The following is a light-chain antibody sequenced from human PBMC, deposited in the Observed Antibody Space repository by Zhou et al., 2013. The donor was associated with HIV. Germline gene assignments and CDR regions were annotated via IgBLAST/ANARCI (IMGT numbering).Light chain of an antibody. CDR1: QSVSSY. Sequence: EIVLTQSPATLSLSPGERATLSCRASQSVSSYLAWYQQKPGQAPRLLIYGASSRATGIPDRFSGSGSGTDFTLTISRLEPEDFAVYYCQHYGSSPPVTFGQGTRLET. V-gene: IGKV3-20*01. CDR2: GAS. CDR3: QHYGSSPPVT. J-gene: IGKJ5*01.